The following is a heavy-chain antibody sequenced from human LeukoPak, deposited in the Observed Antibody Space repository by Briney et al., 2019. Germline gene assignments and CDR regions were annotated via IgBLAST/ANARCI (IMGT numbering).Heavy chain of an antibody. CDR1: GFTFSDYY. J-gene: IGHJ3*02. CDR3: ASDLECISCRDVFDI. D-gene: IGHD2-15*01. Sequence: PGGSLRLSCAASGFTFSDYYMSWIRQAPGKGLEWVSYISSSGSTIYYADSVKGRFTISRDNAKNSLYLQMNSLRAEDTAVYYCASDLECISCRDVFDIWGQGTMVTVSS. V-gene: IGHV3-11*01. CDR2: ISSSGSTI.